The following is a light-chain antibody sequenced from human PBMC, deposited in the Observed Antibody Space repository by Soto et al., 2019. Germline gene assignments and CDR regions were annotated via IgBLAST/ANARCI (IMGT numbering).Light chain of an antibody. V-gene: IGKV1-27*01. CDR1: QGVRNF. Sequence: DIQMTQSPTSLSASVGDRVTITCRASQGVRNFVAWYQQKPGKAPKLLIYAASTLQSGVPSRFSGSGSGTDFTLTIISLQPEDVATYSSQKYSSVPVFGPGTKVEIK. CDR3: QKYSSVPV. J-gene: IGKJ3*01. CDR2: AAS.